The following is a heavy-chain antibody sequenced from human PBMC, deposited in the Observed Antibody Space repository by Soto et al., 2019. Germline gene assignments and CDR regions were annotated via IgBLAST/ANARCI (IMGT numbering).Heavy chain of an antibody. CDR1: GGSISSYY. V-gene: IGHV4-59*08. CDR2: IYYSGST. J-gene: IGHJ5*02. D-gene: IGHD3-3*01. CDR3: ARHSLYYDFWSGYSNWFDP. Sequence: SDTLSLTCTVSGGSISSYYWSWIRQPPGKGLEWIGYIYYSGSTNYNPSLKSRVTISVGTSKNQFSLKLSSVTAADTAVYYCARHSLYYDFWSGYSNWFDPWGQGTLVTVSS.